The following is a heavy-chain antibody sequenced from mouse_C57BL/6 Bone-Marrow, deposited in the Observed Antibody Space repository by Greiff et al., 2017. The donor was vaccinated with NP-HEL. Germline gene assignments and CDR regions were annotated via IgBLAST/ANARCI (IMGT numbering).Heavy chain of an antibody. D-gene: IGHD2-1*01. Sequence: QVQLQQPGAELVKPGASVKLSCKASGYTFTSYWMHWVKQRPGRGLEWIGRIDPNSGGTKYNEKFKSKATLTVDKSSSTAYMQLSSLTSEDSAVYYCAREATIYYGLTTGSYFDYWGQGTTLTVSS. CDR1: GYTFTSYW. CDR3: AREATIYYGLTTGSYFDY. V-gene: IGHV1-72*01. CDR2: IDPNSGGT. J-gene: IGHJ2*01.